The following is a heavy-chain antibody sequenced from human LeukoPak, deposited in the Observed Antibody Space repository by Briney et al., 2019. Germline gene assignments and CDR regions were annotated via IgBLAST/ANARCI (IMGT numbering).Heavy chain of an antibody. CDR2: IKQDGSEK. CDR3: AREINYDFWSGYSDYYYYGMDV. J-gene: IGHJ6*02. Sequence: GGSLRLSCAASGFTFSSYWMSWVRQAPGKGLEWVANIKQDGSEKYYVDSVKGRFTISRDNAKNSLYLQMNSLRAEDTAVYYCAREINYDFWSGYSDYYYYGMDVWGQGNPGHRLL. D-gene: IGHD3-3*01. V-gene: IGHV3-7*01. CDR1: GFTFSSYW.